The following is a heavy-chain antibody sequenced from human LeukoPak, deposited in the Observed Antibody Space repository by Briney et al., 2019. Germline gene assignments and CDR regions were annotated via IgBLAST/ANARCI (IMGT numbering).Heavy chain of an antibody. CDR3: ARQLHGYGDYVPNFDH. J-gene: IGHJ4*02. D-gene: IGHD4-17*01. V-gene: IGHV4-38-2*01. CDR2: IYHSGST. Sequence: SETLSLTCAVSGYSISSGYYWGWIRQPPGKGLEWIGSIYHSGSTYYNPSLKSRVTISVDTSKNQFSLKLSSVTAADTAVYYCARQLHGYGDYVPNFDHWGQGTLVTVPS. CDR1: GYSISSGYY.